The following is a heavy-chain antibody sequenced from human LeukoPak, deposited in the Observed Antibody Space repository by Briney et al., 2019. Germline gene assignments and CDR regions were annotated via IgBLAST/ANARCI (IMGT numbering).Heavy chain of an antibody. CDR1: GGSISSYY. D-gene: IGHD3-22*01. J-gene: IGHJ4*02. CDR2: IYYSGST. CDR3: AREIAYYDSSGYYRSESSFDY. Sequence: SETLSLTCTVSGGSISSYYWSWIRQPPGKGLEWIGYIYYSGSTNYNPSLKSRVTISVDTPKNQFSLKLSSVTAADTAVYYCAREIAYYDSSGYYRSESSFDYWGQGTLVTVSS. V-gene: IGHV4-59*01.